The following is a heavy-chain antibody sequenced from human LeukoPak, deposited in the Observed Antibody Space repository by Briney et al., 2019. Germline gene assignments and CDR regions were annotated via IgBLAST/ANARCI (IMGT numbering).Heavy chain of an antibody. Sequence: SETLSLTCAVYGGSFSGYYWSWIRQPPGKGLEWIGEINHSGSTTYNPSLKSRVTISVDTSKNQFSLKLSSVTAADTAVYYCGVQQLAYAFDIWGQGTMATVSS. V-gene: IGHV4-34*01. J-gene: IGHJ3*02. D-gene: IGHD6-13*01. CDR2: INHSGST. CDR3: GVQQLAYAFDI. CDR1: GGSFSGYY.